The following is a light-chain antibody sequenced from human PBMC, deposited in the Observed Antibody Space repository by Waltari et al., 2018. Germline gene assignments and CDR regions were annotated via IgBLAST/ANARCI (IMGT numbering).Light chain of an antibody. CDR1: SGSVATDYF. J-gene: IGLJ3*02. CDR2: NPH. V-gene: IGLV8-61*01. Sequence: QTVVTQEPSFSVSPGGTVTLTCALSSGSVATDYFPSWYQQTPGPPPRTLIYNPHIRSSRFPDPFSGSILWTTAALTIPGAQADDECDYYCMLYMGSGISVFGGGTKVTV. CDR3: MLYMGSGISV.